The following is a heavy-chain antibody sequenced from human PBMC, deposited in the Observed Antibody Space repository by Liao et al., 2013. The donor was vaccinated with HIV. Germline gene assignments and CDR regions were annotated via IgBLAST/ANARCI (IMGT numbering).Heavy chain of an antibody. Sequence: QVQLQQWGAGLLKPSETLSLTCAVYGGSFSGYYWSWIRQPPGKGLEWIGEINHSGSTNYNPSLKSRVTISVDTSKNQFSLKLSSVTAADTAVYYCARGGDTIFGVATPYDAFDIWGQGTMVTVSS. CDR3: ARGGDTIFGVATPYDAFDI. CDR2: INHSGST. CDR1: GGSFSGYY. J-gene: IGHJ3*02. D-gene: IGHD3-3*01. V-gene: IGHV4-34*01.